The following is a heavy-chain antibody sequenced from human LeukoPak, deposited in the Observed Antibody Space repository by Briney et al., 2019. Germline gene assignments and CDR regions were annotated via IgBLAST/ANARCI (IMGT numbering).Heavy chain of an antibody. J-gene: IGHJ4*02. Sequence: GGSLRLSCAASGFTFSDYYMSWIRQAPGKGLEWVSYISSSGSTIYYADSVKGRFTISRDNAKNSLYLQMNSLRAEDTALYYCAKDKAVAGPYYFDYRGQGTLVTVSS. CDR3: AKDKAVAGPYYFDY. D-gene: IGHD6-19*01. CDR2: ISSSGSTI. V-gene: IGHV3-11*01. CDR1: GFTFSDYY.